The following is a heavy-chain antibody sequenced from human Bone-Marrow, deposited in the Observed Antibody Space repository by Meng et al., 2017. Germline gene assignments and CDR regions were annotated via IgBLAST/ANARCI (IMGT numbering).Heavy chain of an antibody. Sequence: QVQLVQSVAEVKKPGSSVKVSCKAFGGTFSSYAISWVRQAPGQGLEWMGGIIPIFGTANYAQKFQGRVTITTDESTSTAYMELSSLRSEDTAVYYCAGKTYSSGWGEYFQHWGQGTLVTVSS. V-gene: IGHV1-69*05. D-gene: IGHD6-19*01. J-gene: IGHJ1*01. CDR1: GGTFSSYA. CDR2: IIPIFGTA. CDR3: AGKTYSSGWGEYFQH.